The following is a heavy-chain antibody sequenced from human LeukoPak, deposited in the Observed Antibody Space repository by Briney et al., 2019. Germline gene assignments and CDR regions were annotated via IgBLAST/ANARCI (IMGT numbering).Heavy chain of an antibody. V-gene: IGHV4-39*07. Sequence: SSETLSLTCSVSGGSISKSLYSWGWIRQPPGKGLEWIGTIFYSGGIFYNPSLKSRVAISVDTSKKNLSLKVSSVTAADTAVYYCARDSGSGTYYWGQGTLVTVSS. J-gene: IGHJ4*02. CDR2: IFYSGGI. CDR1: GGSISKSLYS. D-gene: IGHD6-19*01. CDR3: ARDSGSGTYY.